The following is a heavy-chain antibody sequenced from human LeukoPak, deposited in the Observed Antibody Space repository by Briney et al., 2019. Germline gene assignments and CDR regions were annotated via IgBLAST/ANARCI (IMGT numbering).Heavy chain of an antibody. CDR2: IYTSGST. Sequence: SETLSLTCTVSGGSISSYYWSWIRQPAGQGLEWIGRIYTSGSTNNNPSVKSRVTMSVDTSKNQFSLKLRSVTAADTAVYYCASGRYYESSGYMYWGQGTLVTVSS. J-gene: IGHJ4*02. CDR3: ASGRYYESSGYMY. CDR1: GGSISSYY. D-gene: IGHD3-22*01. V-gene: IGHV4-4*07.